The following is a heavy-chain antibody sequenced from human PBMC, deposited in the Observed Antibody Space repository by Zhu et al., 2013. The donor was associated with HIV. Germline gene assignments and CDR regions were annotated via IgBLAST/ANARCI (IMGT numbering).Heavy chain of an antibody. CDR3: ARTSAEFYFFAVDI. CDR2: VDPEDGEA. CDR1: GYTFIDYF. J-gene: IGHJ6*02. Sequence: VQLVQSGAAVMKPGTSVKISCKVSGYTFIDYFIHWVQQAPGKGLEWMGLVDPEDGEADYSHKFQGRVTISADSSIDTSYVELRSLRSDDSAVYFCARTSAEFYFFAVDIWGQGPTVTVSS. D-gene: IGHD3-10*01. V-gene: IGHV1-69-2*01.